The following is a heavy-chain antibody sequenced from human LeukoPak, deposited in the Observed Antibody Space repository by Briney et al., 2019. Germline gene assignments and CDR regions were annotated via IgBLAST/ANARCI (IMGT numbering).Heavy chain of an antibody. J-gene: IGHJ4*02. Sequence: PGGSLRLSCTASGFTFGDYAMSWFRQAPGKGLEWVGFIRSKAYGGTTEYAASVKGRFTISRDDSKSIAYLQMNSLKTEDTAVYYCTRGYYDYVWGSYRYEYYFDCWGQGTLVTVSS. CDR2: IRSKAYGGTT. CDR1: GFTFGDYA. CDR3: TRGYYDYVWGSYRYEYYFDC. V-gene: IGHV3-49*03. D-gene: IGHD3-16*02.